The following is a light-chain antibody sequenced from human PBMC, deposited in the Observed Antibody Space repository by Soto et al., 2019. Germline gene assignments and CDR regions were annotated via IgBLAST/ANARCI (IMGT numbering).Light chain of an antibody. CDR2: GAS. Sequence: EIELTQSPGTLSLSPGERATLSCRASQNVDTKYLAWYQFQPGHAPRIIIFGASGRATGIPDRFSGSGSGTEFPPTISRLEPEFFAVYYCQQYGSSGTFGQGTKVDIK. CDR1: QNVDTKY. J-gene: IGKJ1*01. CDR3: QQYGSSGT. V-gene: IGKV3-20*01.